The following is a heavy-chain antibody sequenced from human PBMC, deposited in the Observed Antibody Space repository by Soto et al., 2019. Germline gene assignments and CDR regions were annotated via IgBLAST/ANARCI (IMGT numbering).Heavy chain of an antibody. CDR3: ARFNWYFDL. CDR2: IYYSGST. Sequence: QVQLQESGPGLVKPSETLSLTCTVSGGSISSYYWSWIRQPPGKGLEWIGYIYYSGSTNSNPSLKSRVTIAVETTKNQFSLKLSSVTAADTAVYYCARFNWYFDLWGRGTLVTVSS. V-gene: IGHV4-59*08. J-gene: IGHJ2*01. CDR1: GGSISSYY.